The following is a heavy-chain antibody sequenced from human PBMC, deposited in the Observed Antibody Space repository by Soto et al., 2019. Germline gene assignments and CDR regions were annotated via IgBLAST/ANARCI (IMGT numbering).Heavy chain of an antibody. CDR1: GYTFTNYG. CDR2: IGGYKGNT. V-gene: IGHV1-18*01. J-gene: IGHJ4*02. Sequence: GASVKVSCKASGYTFTNYGVSWVRQAPGQGLEWMGWIGGYKGNTNYAQKLQDRVTLTTDTSTSTAYMELRSLRSDDTAVYYCAPHTLDTGMPSGYWGQGTLVTV. CDR3: APHTLDTGMPSGY. D-gene: IGHD5-18*01.